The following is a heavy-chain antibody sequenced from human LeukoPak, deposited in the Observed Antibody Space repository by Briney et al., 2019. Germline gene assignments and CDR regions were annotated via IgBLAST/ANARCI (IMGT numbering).Heavy chain of an antibody. CDR2: ISGSGDST. D-gene: IGHD6-13*01. J-gene: IGHJ4*02. CDR1: GFTFSSYA. V-gene: IGHV3-23*01. CDR3: AAHSSSWSKGIDY. Sequence: TGGSLRLSCAASGFTFSSYAMSWVRQAPGKGLEWVSGISGSGDSTYYADSVKGRFTISRDNSKNTLYLQMNSLRAEDTAVYYCAAHSSSWSKGIDYWGQGTLVTVSS.